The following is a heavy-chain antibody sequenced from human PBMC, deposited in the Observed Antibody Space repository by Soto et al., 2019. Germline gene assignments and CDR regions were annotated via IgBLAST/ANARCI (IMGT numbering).Heavy chain of an antibody. CDR2: ITASNGNA. CDR3: ARGASCSSTSCYDNFHYGLAV. D-gene: IGHD2-2*01. V-gene: IGHV1-18*01. Sequence: GASVKVSCKASGYTFTNYGITWVRQAPGQGLEWMGWITASNGNANYAREIQGRLTLTRDTSTNTASMELGSLRSDDTAVYYCARGASCSSTSCYDNFHYGLAVWGQGTTVTV. CDR1: GYTFTNYG. J-gene: IGHJ6*02.